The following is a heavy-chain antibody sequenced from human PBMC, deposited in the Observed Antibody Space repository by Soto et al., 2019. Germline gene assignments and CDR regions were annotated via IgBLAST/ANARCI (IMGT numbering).Heavy chain of an antibody. CDR3: ATRDAVY. CDR2: ISNSGGTT. Sequence: EVQLLESGGGLVQPGGSLRLSCAASGFTFSTYAMSWVRQAPGKGLEWVSGISNSGGTTYYADSVQGRFTISRDDSKNTLYLPMNNLRAEDTAVYYCATRDAVYWGQGTLVTVSS. V-gene: IGHV3-23*01. CDR1: GFTFSTYA. J-gene: IGHJ4*02.